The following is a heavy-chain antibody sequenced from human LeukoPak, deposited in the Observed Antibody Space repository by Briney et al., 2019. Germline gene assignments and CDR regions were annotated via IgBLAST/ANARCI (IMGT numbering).Heavy chain of an antibody. CDR1: GASISDYY. Sequence: SETLSLTCAVSGASISDYYWSWIRQPAGKGLEWIGRISSSGNTNYNPSLKSRVTMSVDTSKNQFSLKLSSVTAADTAVYYCARDRGELYDYWGQGTLVTVSS. CDR3: ARDRGELYDY. J-gene: IGHJ4*02. V-gene: IGHV4-4*07. CDR2: ISSSGNT. D-gene: IGHD3-10*01.